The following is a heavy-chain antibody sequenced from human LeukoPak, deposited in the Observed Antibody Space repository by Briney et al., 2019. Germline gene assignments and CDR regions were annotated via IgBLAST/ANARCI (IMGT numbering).Heavy chain of an antibody. CDR1: GFTFSSYE. CDR3: TREAGSSWFAPLDY. J-gene: IGHJ4*02. Sequence: GGSLRLSCAASGFTFSSYEMNWVRQAPGKGLEWVSYISSSGSTIYYADSVKDRFTISRDNAKNSLYLQMNSLRAEDTAVYYCTREAGSSWFAPLDYWGQGTMVTVSS. V-gene: IGHV3-48*03. CDR2: ISSSGSTI. D-gene: IGHD6-13*01.